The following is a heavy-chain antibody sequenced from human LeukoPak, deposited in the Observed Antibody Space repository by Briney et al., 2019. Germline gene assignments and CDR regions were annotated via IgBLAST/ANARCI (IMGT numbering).Heavy chain of an antibody. J-gene: IGHJ4*02. CDR1: GFTFSDYY. CDR3: ARVRSSGSPLDY. D-gene: IGHD3-10*01. CDR2: ISKSGTST. Sequence: GGSLRLSCVASGFTFSDYYMSWIRQAPGKGLEWVSYISKSGTSTKYADSVKGRFSISRDNAKQSLYLQLTSLTAEDTAVYYCARVRSSGSPLDYWGQGTLVTVSS. V-gene: IGHV3-11*05.